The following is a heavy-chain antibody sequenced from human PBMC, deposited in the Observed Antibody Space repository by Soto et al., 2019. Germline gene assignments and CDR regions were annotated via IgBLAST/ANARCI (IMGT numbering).Heavy chain of an antibody. J-gene: IGHJ6*02. CDR1: GFTFSSYS. CDR2: ISSSSSYI. V-gene: IGHV3-21*01. D-gene: IGHD6-19*01. CDR3: ARDSSGWLHYYYGMDV. Sequence: LRLSCAASGFTFSSYSMNWVRQAPGKGLEWVSSISSSSSYIYYADSVKGRFTISRDNAKNSLYLQMNSLRAEDTAVYYCARDSSGWLHYYYGMDVWGQGTTVTVSS.